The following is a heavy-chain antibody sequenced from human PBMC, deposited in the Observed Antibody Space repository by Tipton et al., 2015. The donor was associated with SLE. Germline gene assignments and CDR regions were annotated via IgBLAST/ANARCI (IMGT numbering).Heavy chain of an antibody. CDR3: ARISRGELTNWFDP. V-gene: IGHV4-34*01. J-gene: IGHJ5*02. CDR1: GGSFSGYY. D-gene: IGHD1-26*01. Sequence: TLSLTCAVYGGSFSGYYWTWIRQPPGKGLEWIGEINHSGSTNYNPSLKSRVTISLDTSKNQFSLKLSSVTAADTAVYYCARISRGELTNWFDPWGQGTLVTVSS. CDR2: INHSGST.